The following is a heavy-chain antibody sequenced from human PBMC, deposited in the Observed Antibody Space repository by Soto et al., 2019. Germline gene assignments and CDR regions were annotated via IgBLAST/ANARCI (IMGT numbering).Heavy chain of an antibody. Sequence: VQSGAEVKKPGSSVKVSCKASGGTFSSYAISWVRQAPGQGLEWMGGIIPIFGTANYAQKFQGRVTITADESTSTAYMELSSLRSEDTAVSYCARVGAVADTREPPLDYWGQGTLVNVSS. CDR3: ARVGAVADTREPPLDY. V-gene: IGHV1-69*01. J-gene: IGHJ4*02. CDR2: IIPIFGTA. CDR1: GGTFSSYA. D-gene: IGHD6-19*01.